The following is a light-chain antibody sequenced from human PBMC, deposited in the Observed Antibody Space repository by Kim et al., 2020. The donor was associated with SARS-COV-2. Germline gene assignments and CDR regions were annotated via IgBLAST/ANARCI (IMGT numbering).Light chain of an antibody. J-gene: IGKJ2*01. CDR1: QSVSSSY. Sequence: EIVLTQSPGTLSLSPGERATLSCRASQSVSSSYLAWYQQKPGQAPRLLIYGASSRATGIPDRFSGRGSGTDFTLTISRLEPEDFAVYYCQQYGSSHTFGQGTKLEI. CDR2: GAS. V-gene: IGKV3-20*01. CDR3: QQYGSSHT.